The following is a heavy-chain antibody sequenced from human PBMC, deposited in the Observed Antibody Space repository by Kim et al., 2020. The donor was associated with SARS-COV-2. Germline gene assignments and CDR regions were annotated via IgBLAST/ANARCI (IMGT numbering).Heavy chain of an antibody. CDR2: ISSSSYI. Sequence: GGSLRLSCAASGFTFSSYSMNWVRQAPGQGLEWVSSISSSSYIYYADSVKGRFTISRDNAKNSLYLQMNSLRAEDAAVYYCAREEGITMVRGVTLDALDIWGQGTMVTVSS. D-gene: IGHD3-10*01. CDR3: AREEGITMVRGVTLDALDI. CDR1: GFTFSSYS. J-gene: IGHJ3*02. V-gene: IGHV3-21*01.